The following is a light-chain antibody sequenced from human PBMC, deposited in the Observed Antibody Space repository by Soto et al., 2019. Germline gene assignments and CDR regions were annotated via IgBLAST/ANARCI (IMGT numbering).Light chain of an antibody. Sequence: QSVLTQPPSVSWAPGQRVRISCTRSRTDMGAGYGVHWYRQSPGTDPKILIVGNTIRPSGAPDRFSASASGTSASLATTALQAEAEGDYYRQSYDSTLSARYVFGTETQGTV. V-gene: IGLV1-40*01. CDR2: GNT. J-gene: IGLJ1*01. CDR3: QSYDSTLSARYV. CDR1: RTDMGAGYG.